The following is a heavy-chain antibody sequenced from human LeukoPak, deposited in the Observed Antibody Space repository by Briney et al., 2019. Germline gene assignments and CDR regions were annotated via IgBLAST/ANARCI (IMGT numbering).Heavy chain of an antibody. Sequence: GGSLRLSCTASGFTFGDYAMSWVRQAPGKGLEWVGSIRSKAYGGTTEYAASVKGRFTISRDDSKSIAYLQMNSLKTEDTAVYYCTRDGGDYLFDYWGQGTLVTVSS. CDR2: IRSKAYGGTT. V-gene: IGHV3-49*04. CDR1: GFTFGDYA. CDR3: TRDGGDYLFDY. D-gene: IGHD4-17*01. J-gene: IGHJ4*02.